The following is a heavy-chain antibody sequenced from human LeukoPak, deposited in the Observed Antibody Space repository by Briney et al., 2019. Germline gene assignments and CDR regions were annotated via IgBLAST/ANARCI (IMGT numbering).Heavy chain of an antibody. V-gene: IGHV1-2*06. D-gene: IGHD3-22*01. Sequence: PGASVKVSCKASGYTFTSYYMHWVRQAPGQGLEWMGRINPNSGGTNYAQKFQGRVTMTRDTSISTAHMELSRLRSDDPAVYYCARDPVYYDSSGYNDAFDIWGQGTMVTVSS. J-gene: IGHJ3*02. CDR1: GYTFTSYY. CDR3: ARDPVYYDSSGYNDAFDI. CDR2: INPNSGGT.